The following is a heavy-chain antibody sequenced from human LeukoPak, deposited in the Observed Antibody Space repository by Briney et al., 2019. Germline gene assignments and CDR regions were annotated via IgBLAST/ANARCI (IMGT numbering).Heavy chain of an antibody. D-gene: IGHD2-2*01. J-gene: IGHJ4*02. CDR3: ARVWYCSSTSCKGIPDY. V-gene: IGHV1-18*01. CDR1: GYTFTSYG. CDR2: ISAYNGNT. Sequence: ASVKVSCKASGYTFTSYGISWVRQAPGQGLEWMGWISAYNGNTNYAQKLQGRVTMTTDTSTSTAYMELRSLRSDDTAVYYCARVWYCSSTSCKGIPDYWGQGTLVTVSS.